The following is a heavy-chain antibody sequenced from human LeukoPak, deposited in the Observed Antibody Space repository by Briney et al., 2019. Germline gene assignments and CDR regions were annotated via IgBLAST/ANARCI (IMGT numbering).Heavy chain of an antibody. CDR2: ISGSDGST. CDR3: AKDLVWAGSGPDAFDI. J-gene: IGHJ3*02. Sequence: PGGSLRLSCAASGFTFSSYAMSWVRQAPGKGLVWVSAISGSDGSTVYADPVKGRFTISTDNSKNTLYLQMSSLRAEDTAVYYCAKDLVWAGSGPDAFDIWGQGTMVTVSS. V-gene: IGHV3-23*01. D-gene: IGHD6-19*01. CDR1: GFTFSSYA.